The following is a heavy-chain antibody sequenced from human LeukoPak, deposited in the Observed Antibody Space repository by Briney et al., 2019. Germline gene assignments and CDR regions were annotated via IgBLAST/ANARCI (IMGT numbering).Heavy chain of an antibody. Sequence: GGSLRLSCAASGFTFSSYSMNWVRQAPGKGLEWVSYISSSSSTIYYADSVKGRFTISRDNAKSSLYLQMNSLRDEDTAVYYCARTYYYDSSGYRPDDAFDIWGQGTMVTVSS. CDR1: GFTFSSYS. CDR2: ISSSSSTI. J-gene: IGHJ3*02. V-gene: IGHV3-48*02. D-gene: IGHD3-22*01. CDR3: ARTYYYDSSGYRPDDAFDI.